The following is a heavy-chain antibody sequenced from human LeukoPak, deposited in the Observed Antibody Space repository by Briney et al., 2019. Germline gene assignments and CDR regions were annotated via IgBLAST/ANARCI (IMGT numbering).Heavy chain of an antibody. D-gene: IGHD4-23*01. V-gene: IGHV3-11*04. CDR3: ARDWSTVVTFDY. CDR2: ISSSGSTI. J-gene: IGHJ4*02. CDR1: GFTFSDYY. Sequence: GGSLRLSCAASGFTFSDYYMSWIRQAPGKGLEWVSYISSSGSTIYYADSVKGRFTISRGNAKNSLYLQMNSLRAEDTAVYYCARDWSTVVTFDYWGQGTLVTVSS.